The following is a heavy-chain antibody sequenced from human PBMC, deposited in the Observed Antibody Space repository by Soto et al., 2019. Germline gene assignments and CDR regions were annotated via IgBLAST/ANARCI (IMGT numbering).Heavy chain of an antibody. CDR2: IYYTGST. D-gene: IGHD4-17*01. CDR3: ARIHFGDEPSYYYYGMDV. V-gene: IGHV4-30-4*01. J-gene: IGHJ6*02. Sequence: SETLSLTCTVSGGSFSSGDYYWSWVRQPPGKGLEWIGYIYYTGSTFNNPSLESRVSISIDTSKTQFSLKLSSVTAADTAVYYCARIHFGDEPSYYYYGMDVWGQGTTVTVSS. CDR1: GGSFSSGDYY.